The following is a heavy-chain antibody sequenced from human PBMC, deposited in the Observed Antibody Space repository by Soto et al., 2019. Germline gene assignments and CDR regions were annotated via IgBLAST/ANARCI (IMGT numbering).Heavy chain of an antibody. J-gene: IGHJ6*02. V-gene: IGHV4-30-2*01. CDR2: VYHTGNA. CDR3: ASRPLYYYGLDV. Sequence: PSEPLSLTCTVSGGSITTAGYSWSWIRQPPGKALEWIGYVYHTGNAYPKPSLKSRVTISLDRSKNQFSLKMTSVTAADTALYYCASRPLYYYGLDVWGQGTTVTVSS. CDR1: GGSITTAGYS.